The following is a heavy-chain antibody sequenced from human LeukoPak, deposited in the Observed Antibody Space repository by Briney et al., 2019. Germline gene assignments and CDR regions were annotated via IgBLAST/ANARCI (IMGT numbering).Heavy chain of an antibody. CDR3: ASRIAVAGTYYFDY. Sequence: SETLSLTCAVYGGSFSGYYWSWIRQPPGKGLEWIGEINHSGSTNYNPSLKSRVTISVDTSKNQFSLKLSSVTAADTAVYYCASRIAVAGTYYFDYWGQGTLVTVSS. CDR1: GGSFSGYY. D-gene: IGHD6-19*01. CDR2: INHSGST. J-gene: IGHJ4*02. V-gene: IGHV4-34*01.